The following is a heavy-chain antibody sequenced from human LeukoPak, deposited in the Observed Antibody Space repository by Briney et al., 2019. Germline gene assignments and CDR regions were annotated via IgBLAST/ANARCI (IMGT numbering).Heavy chain of an antibody. V-gene: IGHV3-9*01. Sequence: GRTLRVSCEASGFTFDDYGMHWVRQAPRKGREWVSTISWNSASVGYVDSVKGRFTISRDNAKKPLYLQMNSLRPEDTALYYCAKDYGYSSSWYDYWGQGTLVTVSS. CDR2: ISWNSASV. CDR1: GFTFDDYG. D-gene: IGHD6-13*01. J-gene: IGHJ4*02. CDR3: AKDYGYSSSWYDY.